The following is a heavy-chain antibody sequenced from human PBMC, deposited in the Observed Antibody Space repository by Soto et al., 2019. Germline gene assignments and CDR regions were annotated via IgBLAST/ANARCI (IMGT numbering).Heavy chain of an antibody. CDR2: IIPIFSTP. D-gene: IGHD2-2*01. Sequence: QVQLVQSGAEVKKPGSSVKVSCKASGGTFNSHAISWVRQAPGQGLEWMGGIIPIFSTPNYAQKFQGRVTITADKSTSTAYMELRSLRSEDTAVYYCARDHSSTCRSAMDVWGQGTTVTVSS. CDR1: GGTFNSHA. CDR3: ARDHSSTCRSAMDV. J-gene: IGHJ6*02. V-gene: IGHV1-69*06.